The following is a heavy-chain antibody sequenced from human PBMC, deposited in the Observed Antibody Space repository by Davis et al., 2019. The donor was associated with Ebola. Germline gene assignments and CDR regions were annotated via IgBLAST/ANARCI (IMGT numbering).Heavy chain of an antibody. Sequence: SETLSLTCTVSGGSISSSSYYWGWIRQPPGKGLEWIGSIYYSGSTNYNPSLKSRVTISVDTSKNQFSLKLSSVTAADTAVYYCARGRRYYGSGSYLPSGMDVWGQGTTVTVSS. CDR2: IYYSGST. CDR1: GGSISSSSYY. V-gene: IGHV4-39*07. D-gene: IGHD3-10*01. J-gene: IGHJ6*02. CDR3: ARGRRYYGSGSYLPSGMDV.